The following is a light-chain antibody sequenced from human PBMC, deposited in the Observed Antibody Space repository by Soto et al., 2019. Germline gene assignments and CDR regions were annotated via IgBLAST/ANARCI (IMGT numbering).Light chain of an antibody. V-gene: IGLV1-51*01. Sequence: QSVLTQPPSVSAAPGQKVTISCSGSSSNIGTNYVSWYQQLPGRAPNLVMFDNSKRPSGIPDRFSGSKSGSSATLGVTGLQTGDEADSYCGTWDSDLSAEVFGGGTKLNVL. CDR1: SSNIGTNY. CDR3: GTWDSDLSAEV. J-gene: IGLJ3*02. CDR2: DNS.